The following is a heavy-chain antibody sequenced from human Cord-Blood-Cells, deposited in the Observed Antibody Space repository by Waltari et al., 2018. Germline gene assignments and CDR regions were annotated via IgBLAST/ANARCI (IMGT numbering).Heavy chain of an antibody. D-gene: IGHD3-3*01. J-gene: IGHJ4*02. CDR2: IYPSDSDT. CDR3: ARTYYDCWSGYYYFDY. CDR1: GYSFTSYW. V-gene: IGHV5-51*01. Sequence: EVQLVQSGAEVKKPGESLKISCQGSGYSFTSYWIGWVRQMTGKGLEWMGIIYPSDSDTKYSPSFQGQVTIAADKSISTAYLQWSILKASDTAMYYCARTYYDCWSGYYYFDYWGQGTLVTVSS.